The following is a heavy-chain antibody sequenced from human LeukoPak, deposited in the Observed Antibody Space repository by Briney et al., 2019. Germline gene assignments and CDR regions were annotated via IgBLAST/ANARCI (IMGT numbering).Heavy chain of an antibody. J-gene: IGHJ6*04. Sequence: ASVKVSCKASGGTFSSYAISWVRQAPGQGLEWMGGIIPIFGTANYAQKFQGRVTITTDESTSTVYMELSSLRSEDTAVYYCARDQSRARITIFGVVPDVWGKGTTVTVSS. CDR3: ARDQSRARITIFGVVPDV. CDR1: GGTFSSYA. V-gene: IGHV1-69*05. CDR2: IIPIFGTA. D-gene: IGHD3-3*01.